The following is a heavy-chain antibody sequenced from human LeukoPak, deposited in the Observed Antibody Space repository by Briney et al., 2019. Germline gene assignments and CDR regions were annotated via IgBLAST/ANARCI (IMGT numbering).Heavy chain of an antibody. CDR1: GASISSYY. J-gene: IGHJ4*02. D-gene: IGHD2-2*01. V-gene: IGHV4-59*01. CDR2: IYYSGYT. CDR3: ARDPGPYCTTTSCYVDY. Sequence: SETLSLTCTVSGASISSYYWSWIRQPPGKGLERIGCIYYSGYTNYNPSLKSRVTISVDTSKNQFSLKVRSVTAADTAVYYCARDPGPYCTTTSCYVDYWGQGTLVTVSS.